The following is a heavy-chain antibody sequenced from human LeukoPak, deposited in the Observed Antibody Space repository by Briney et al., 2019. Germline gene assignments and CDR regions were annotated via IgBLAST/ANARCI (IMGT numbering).Heavy chain of an antibody. CDR3: ARGGEAYCSSTSCFNGGDAFDI. V-gene: IGHV1-2*04. CDR1: GYTFTGYY. CDR2: INPNSGGT. Sequence: GASVKVSRKASGYTFTGYYMHWVRQAPGQGLEWMGWINPNSGGTNYAQKFQGWVTMTRDTSISTAYMELSRLRSDDTAVYYCARGGEAYCSSTSCFNGGDAFDIWGQGTMVTVSS. J-gene: IGHJ3*02. D-gene: IGHD2-2*01.